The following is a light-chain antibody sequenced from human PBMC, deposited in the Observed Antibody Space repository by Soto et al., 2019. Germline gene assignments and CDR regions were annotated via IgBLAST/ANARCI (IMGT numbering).Light chain of an antibody. J-gene: IGKJ4*01. CDR1: QGVSRK. Sequence: DIVLTQSPSTLSGAPGERLTFPCSASQGVSRKLAWYQHKPGQAPRLLISGASTGATGIPARFSGSGSGTEFTLTISSLQSEDCAIYYCQQYHTWPITFGGGTKVEIK. CDR2: GAS. CDR3: QQYHTWPIT. V-gene: IGKV3-15*01.